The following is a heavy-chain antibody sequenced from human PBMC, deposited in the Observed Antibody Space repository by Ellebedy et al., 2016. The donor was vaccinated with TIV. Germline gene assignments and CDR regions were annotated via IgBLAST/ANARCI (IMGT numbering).Heavy chain of an antibody. CDR2: INEDGNEI. CDR3: ASSRQMVNFEN. V-gene: IGHV3-7*01. Sequence: GGSLRLSCAASGFTFRSSWMTWVRQPPGKGLEWVANINEDGNEIHYVDSVRGRFTTSRDNAKNSLYLQMNSLRAEDTAVYYCASSRQMVNFENWGQGTLVTVSS. J-gene: IGHJ4*02. D-gene: IGHD5-18*01. CDR1: GFTFRSSW.